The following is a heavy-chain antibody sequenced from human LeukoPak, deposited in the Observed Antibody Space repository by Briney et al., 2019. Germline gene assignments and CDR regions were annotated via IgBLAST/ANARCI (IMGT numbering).Heavy chain of an antibody. CDR3: ARVHLPWVTTDS. J-gene: IGHJ4*02. D-gene: IGHD2-21*02. V-gene: IGHV1-18*01. Sequence: GASVKLSCKASGYPFTSYGVRRVRQAPGQGLQWMGWISSYNGNTNYAQKLQGRVTMTTDTSTSTAYMELRSLRSDDTAVYYCARVHLPWVTTDSWGQGTLVTVSS. CDR2: ISSYNGNT. CDR1: GYPFTSYG.